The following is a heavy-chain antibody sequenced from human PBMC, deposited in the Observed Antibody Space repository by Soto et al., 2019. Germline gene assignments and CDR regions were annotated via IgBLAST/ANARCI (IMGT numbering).Heavy chain of an antibody. V-gene: IGHV4-39*01. CDR2: IYYSGST. CDR1: GGSISSSSYY. D-gene: IGHD2-15*01. CDR3: ARHTPAISISDH. Sequence: XXTLSLTCTVSGGSISSSSYYWGFIRQPPGKGLEWIGSIYYSGSTYYNPSPKSRVTISVDTSKNQFSLKLSSVTAADTAVYYCARHTPAISISDHWGQGTLVTVSS. J-gene: IGHJ4*02.